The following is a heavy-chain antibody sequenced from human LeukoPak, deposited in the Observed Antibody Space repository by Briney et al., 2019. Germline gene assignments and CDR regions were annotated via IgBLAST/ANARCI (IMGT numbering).Heavy chain of an antibody. CDR3: AKDWGVRGTGGAYFDY. V-gene: IGHV3-30*02. Sequence: GGSLRLSCAASGFTFSSYAMSWVRQAPGKGLEWVAFIRYDGSYRHNIDSVRGRFTISRDNSKNTVYLQMNSLRADDTAMYYCAKDWGVRGTGGAYFDYWGQGSRVTVSS. J-gene: IGHJ4*02. CDR2: IRYDGSYR. D-gene: IGHD2-8*02. CDR1: GFTFSSYA.